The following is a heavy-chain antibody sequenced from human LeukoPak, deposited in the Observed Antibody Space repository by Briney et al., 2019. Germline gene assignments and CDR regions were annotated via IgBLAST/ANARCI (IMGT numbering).Heavy chain of an antibody. CDR1: GVSISSGDYY. Sequence: NSSETLSLTCTVSGVSISSGDYYWSWIRQHPGKGLEGIGYIYYSGSTYYNPSLKSRVTISVDTSKNQFSLKLSSVTAADTAVYYCARGYRVYCGSGSYIHWGQGTLVTVSS. D-gene: IGHD3-10*01. CDR2: IYYSGST. V-gene: IGHV4-31*03. J-gene: IGHJ4*02. CDR3: ARGYRVYCGSGSYIH.